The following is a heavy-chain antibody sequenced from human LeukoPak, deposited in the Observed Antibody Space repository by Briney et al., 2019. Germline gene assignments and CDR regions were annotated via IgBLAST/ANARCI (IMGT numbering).Heavy chain of an antibody. CDR3: ARGHHGYCSGGSCPTRFFWFDP. CDR1: GGSISSYY. V-gene: IGHV4-59*08. Sequence: PSETLSLTCTVSGGSISSYYWSWIRQPPGKGPEWIGYIYYSGSTNYNPSLKSRVTISVDTSKNQFSLKLSSVTAADTAVYYCARGHHGYCSGGSCPTRFFWFDPWGQGTLVTVSS. D-gene: IGHD2-15*01. CDR2: IYYSGST. J-gene: IGHJ5*02.